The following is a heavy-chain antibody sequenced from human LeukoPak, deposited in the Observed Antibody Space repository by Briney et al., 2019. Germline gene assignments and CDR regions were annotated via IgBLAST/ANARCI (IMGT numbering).Heavy chain of an antibody. CDR1: GYSCTSYW. CDR2: IYPGDSDT. V-gene: IGHV5-51*01. D-gene: IGHD3-22*01. CDR3: ARTYYYDVSGYHFLDY. Sequence: GESLKISCQGSGYSCTSYWIGWVRQMPGKGLEWMGIIYPGDSDTRYSPSFQGQVTISADKSISTAYLQWSSLKASDTAMYYCARTYYYDVSGYHFLDYWGQGTLVTVSS. J-gene: IGHJ4*02.